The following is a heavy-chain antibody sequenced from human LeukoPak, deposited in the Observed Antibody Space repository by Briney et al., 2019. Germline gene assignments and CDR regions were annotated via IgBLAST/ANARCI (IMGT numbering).Heavy chain of an antibody. CDR1: GFTFSIYW. CDR3: VRGLGSYQFDY. J-gene: IGHJ4*02. D-gene: IGHD2-2*01. CDR2: LNGDENTI. V-gene: IGHV3-74*01. Sequence: GGSLRLSCAASGFTFSIYWMHWVRQAPGQGLVWVSHLNGDENTITYADSVKGRFTISRDNAENTLYLQMNSLRAEDTAVYYCVRGLGSYQFDYWGQXTLVTVAS.